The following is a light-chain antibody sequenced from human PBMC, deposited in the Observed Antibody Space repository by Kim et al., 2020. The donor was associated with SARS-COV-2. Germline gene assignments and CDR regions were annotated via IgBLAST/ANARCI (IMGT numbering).Light chain of an antibody. Sequence: YELTQPPSVSVSPGQTASITCSGDKLGDKYACWYQQKPGQSPVLVIYQDSKRPSGIPERFSGSNSGNTATLTISGTQAMDEADYYCQAWDSSFWVFGGG. CDR2: QDS. J-gene: IGLJ3*02. V-gene: IGLV3-1*01. CDR1: KLGDKY. CDR3: QAWDSSFWV.